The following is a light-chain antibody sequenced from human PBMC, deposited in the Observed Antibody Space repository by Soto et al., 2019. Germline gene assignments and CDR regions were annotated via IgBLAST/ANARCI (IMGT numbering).Light chain of an antibody. Sequence: DIQMTQSPSTLSGSLGERATLSCRASQTISSWLAWYQQKPGKAPKLLIYRASTLKTGVPSRFSGSGSGAEFTLTISSLQPDDFATYYCQHYNSSSEAFGQGTKVDIK. CDR2: RAS. CDR3: QHYNSSSEA. V-gene: IGKV1-5*03. J-gene: IGKJ1*01. CDR1: QTISSW.